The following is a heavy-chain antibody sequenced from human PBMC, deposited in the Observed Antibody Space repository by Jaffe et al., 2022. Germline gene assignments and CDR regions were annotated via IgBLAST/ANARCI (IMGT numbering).Heavy chain of an antibody. CDR2: IKQDGSEK. Sequence: EVQLVESGGGLVQPGGSLRLSCAASGFTFSSYWMSWVRQAPGKGLEWVANIKQDGSEKYYVDSVKGRFTISRDNAKNSLYLQMNSLRAEDTAVYYCARDSYSSGWAPYYFDYWGQGTLVTVSS. V-gene: IGHV3-7*01. J-gene: IGHJ4*02. CDR1: GFTFSSYW. D-gene: IGHD6-19*01. CDR3: ARDSYSSGWAPYYFDY.